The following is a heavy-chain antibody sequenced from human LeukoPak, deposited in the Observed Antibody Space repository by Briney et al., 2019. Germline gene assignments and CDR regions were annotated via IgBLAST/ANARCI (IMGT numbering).Heavy chain of an antibody. CDR2: IYYSGST. CDR1: GGSISSYY. D-gene: IGHD3-22*01. Sequence: SETLSLTCTVSGGSISSYYWSWIRQPPGKGLEWIGYIYYSGSTNYNPSLKSRVTISVDTSKNQFSLKPSSVTAADTAVYYCASQTYYYDSSGYYQNWFDPWGQGTLVTVSS. V-gene: IGHV4-59*01. CDR3: ASQTYYYDSSGYYQNWFDP. J-gene: IGHJ5*02.